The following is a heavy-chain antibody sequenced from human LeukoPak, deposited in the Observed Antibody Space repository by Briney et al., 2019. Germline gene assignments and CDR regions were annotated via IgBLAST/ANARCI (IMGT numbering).Heavy chain of an antibody. V-gene: IGHV4-39*07. CDR2: IYYSGST. D-gene: IGHD5-18*01. CDR3: ARTAVDTTTNFDS. CDR1: GGSISSSSYY. J-gene: IGHJ4*02. Sequence: KPSETLSLTCTVSGGSISSSSYYWGWIRQPPGKGLEWIGSIYYSGSTYYNPSLKSRVTMSVDTSKNQFSLKLSSVTAVDTAVYYCARTAVDTTTNFDSWGQGTLVTVSS.